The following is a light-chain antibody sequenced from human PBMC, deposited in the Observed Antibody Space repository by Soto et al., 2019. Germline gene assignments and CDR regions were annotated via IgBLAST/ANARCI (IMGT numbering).Light chain of an antibody. Sequence: DIPMTQSPSSLSASLGDRVTITCRASQSISSYLNWYQQKPGKAPKLLIYAASSLQSGVPPRFTGTRSGTDFTLTISNLQPEDFATYYCQQSYSTPLTFGGGTKVEIK. CDR1: QSISSY. CDR2: AAS. V-gene: IGKV1-39*01. J-gene: IGKJ4*01. CDR3: QQSYSTPLT.